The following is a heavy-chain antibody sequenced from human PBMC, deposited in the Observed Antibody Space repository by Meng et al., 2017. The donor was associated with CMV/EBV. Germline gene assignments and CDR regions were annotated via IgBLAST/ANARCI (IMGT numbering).Heavy chain of an antibody. J-gene: IGHJ4*02. CDR1: GFNFNDYY. V-gene: IGHV3-11*01. CDR2: ISITGSTI. CDR3: ARAHYYGSGSNPLDH. Sequence: SGFNFNDYYIGWVRQAPGKGLEWISSISITGSTIFYVDSVKGRFTISRDNAKNSVYLQMNSLRADDTAVYYCARAHYYGSGSNPLDHWGQGTLVTVSS. D-gene: IGHD3-10*01.